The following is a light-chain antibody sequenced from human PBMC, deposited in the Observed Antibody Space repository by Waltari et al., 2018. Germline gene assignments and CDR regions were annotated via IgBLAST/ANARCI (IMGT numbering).Light chain of an antibody. CDR2: DAS. V-gene: IGKV3-20*01. CDR1: QSVSRT. J-gene: IGKJ1*01. Sequence: EIVLTQSPGTLSLSPGERATLSCRASQSVSRTLAWYQQKPGQAPRLLIYDASSRATGIPDRFSGSGSGTDFSLTISRLEPEDFAVYYCQKYGTLPATFVQGTKVEIK. CDR3: QKYGTLPAT.